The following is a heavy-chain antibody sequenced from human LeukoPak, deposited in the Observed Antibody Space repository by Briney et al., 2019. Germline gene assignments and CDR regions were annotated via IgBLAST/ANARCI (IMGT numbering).Heavy chain of an antibody. V-gene: IGHV1-8*01. Sequence: ASVKVSCKTTGYTFTTYDINWVRQAPGQGLEWMGWVNPNTADTVYAQNFQGRVTMTRNTSIRTAYMELSSLRSEDTAVYYCARGNTYMDVWGKGTTVTVAS. J-gene: IGHJ6*03. CDR2: VNPNTADT. CDR1: GYTFTTYD. D-gene: IGHD2/OR15-2a*01. CDR3: ARGNTYMDV.